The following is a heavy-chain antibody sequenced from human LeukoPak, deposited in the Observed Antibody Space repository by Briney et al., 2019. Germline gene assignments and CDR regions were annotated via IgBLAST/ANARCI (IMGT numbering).Heavy chain of an antibody. CDR1: GGSISSSSYY. V-gene: IGHV4-39*01. Sequence: PSETLSLTCTVSGGSISSSSYYWGWIRQLPGMGLEWIGSIYYSGSTYYNPSLKSRVTISVDTSKNQFSLKLSSVTAADTAVYYCTALVGSSSFISFDYWGQGTLVTVSS. CDR2: IYYSGST. D-gene: IGHD6-6*01. CDR3: TALVGSSSFISFDY. J-gene: IGHJ4*02.